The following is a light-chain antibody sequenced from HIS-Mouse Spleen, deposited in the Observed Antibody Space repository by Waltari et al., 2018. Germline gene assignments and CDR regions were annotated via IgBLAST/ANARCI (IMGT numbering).Light chain of an antibody. V-gene: IGLV3-1*01. CDR2: QYS. CDR3: QAWDSSTYV. J-gene: IGLJ1*01. CDR1: KLGDKY. Sequence: SYELTQPPSVSVSPGQTASITCSGDKLGDKYACWYQQKPGQSPVLVIYQYSKRPSGIPERFSGSNSGNTATLTISGTQAMDEADYYCQAWDSSTYVFGTGTKVTVL.